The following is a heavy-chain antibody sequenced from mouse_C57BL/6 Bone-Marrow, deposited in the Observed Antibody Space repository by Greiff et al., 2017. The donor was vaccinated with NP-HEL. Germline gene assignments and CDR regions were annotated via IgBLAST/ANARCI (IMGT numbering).Heavy chain of an antibody. CDR1: GYTFTDYY. J-gene: IGHJ2*01. D-gene: IGHD2-4*01. CDR3: ARAYDYDEEFDY. Sequence: QVQLQQSGPELVKPGASVKISCKASGYTFTDYYINWVKQRPGQGLEWIGWIFPGSGSTYYNEKFKGKATLTVDKSSSTAYMLLSSLTSEDSAVYFGARAYDYDEEFDYWGQGTTLTVSS. CDR2: IFPGSGST. V-gene: IGHV1-75*01.